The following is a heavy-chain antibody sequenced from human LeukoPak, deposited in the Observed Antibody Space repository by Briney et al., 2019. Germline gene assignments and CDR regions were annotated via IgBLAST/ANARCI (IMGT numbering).Heavy chain of an antibody. CDR1: GFTFSSYG. Sequence: TGGSLRLSCAASGFTFSSYGMHWVRQAPGKGLEWVAFIRYDGSNKYYADSVKGRFTISRDNSKNTLYLQMNSLRAGDTAVYYCAKESNYDFWSGYFDYWGQGTLVTVSS. V-gene: IGHV3-30*02. CDR2: IRYDGSNK. CDR3: AKESNYDFWSGYFDY. D-gene: IGHD3-3*01. J-gene: IGHJ4*02.